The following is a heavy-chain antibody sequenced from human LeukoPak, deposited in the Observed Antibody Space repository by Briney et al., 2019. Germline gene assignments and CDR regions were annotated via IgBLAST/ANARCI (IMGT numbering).Heavy chain of an antibody. V-gene: IGHV3-30*02. CDR3: AKSGYCSSTSCLRYFDY. CDR2: IRYDGSNK. J-gene: IGHJ4*02. CDR1: GFTFSSYG. Sequence: GGSLRLSCAASGFTFSSYGMHWVRQAPGKGLEWVAFIRYDGSNKYYADSVKGRFTISRDNSKNTLYLQMNSLRAEDTAVYYCAKSGYCSSTSCLRYFDYWGQGTLVTVSS. D-gene: IGHD2-2*01.